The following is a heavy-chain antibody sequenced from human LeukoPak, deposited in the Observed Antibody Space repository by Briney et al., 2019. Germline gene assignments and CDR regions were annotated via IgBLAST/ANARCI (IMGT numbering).Heavy chain of an antibody. Sequence: GGSLRLSCAASGFTFNNYCMSWVRQAPGKGLEWMANIKQDGSEKYYVDSVKGRFTISRDNANNSLYLHMNSLRAEDTAVYYCARDPPSGYDSPGDWGQGTLVTVSS. CDR3: ARDPPSGYDSPGD. CDR1: GFTFNNYC. D-gene: IGHD3-22*01. CDR2: IKQDGSEK. V-gene: IGHV3-7*01. J-gene: IGHJ4*02.